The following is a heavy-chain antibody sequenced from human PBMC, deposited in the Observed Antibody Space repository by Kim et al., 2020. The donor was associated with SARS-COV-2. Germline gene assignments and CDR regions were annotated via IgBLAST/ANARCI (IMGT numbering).Heavy chain of an antibody. V-gene: IGHV4-61*01. CDR3: ASRAAAGRYYFDY. J-gene: IGHJ4*02. D-gene: IGHD6-13*01. Sequence: SETLSLTCTVSGGSVSSGSYYWSWIRQPPGKGLEWIGYIYYSGSTNYNPSLKSRVTISVDTSKNQFSLKLSSVTAADTAVYYCASRAAAGRYYFDYWGQGTLVTVSS. CDR1: GGSVSSGSYY. CDR2: IYYSGST.